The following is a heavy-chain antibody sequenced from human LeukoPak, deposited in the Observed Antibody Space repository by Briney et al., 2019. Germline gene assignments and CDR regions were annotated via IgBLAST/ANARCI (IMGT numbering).Heavy chain of an antibody. V-gene: IGHV1-8*01. CDR1: GYTFTSYD. J-gene: IGHJ4*02. Sequence: ASVKVSCKASGYTFTSYDINWVRQATGQGLEWMGWMNPNSGNTGYAQKFQGRVTMTRNTSISTAYMQLSSLRSEDTAVYYCTRGYYDILTGYYNVLDFDYWGQGTLVTVSS. CDR2: MNPNSGNT. CDR3: TRGYYDILTGYYNVLDFDY. D-gene: IGHD3-9*01.